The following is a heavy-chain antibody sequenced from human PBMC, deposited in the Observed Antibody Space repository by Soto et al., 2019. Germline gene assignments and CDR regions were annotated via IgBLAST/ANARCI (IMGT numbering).Heavy chain of an antibody. V-gene: IGHV1-3*01. CDR3: ARDNHWLYYYYGMDV. CDR1: GYTFTSYA. Sequence: ALVKVSCKASGYTFTSYAMHWVRQAPGQRLEWMGWINAGNGNTKYSQKFQGRVTITRDTSASTAYMELSSLRSEDTAVYYCARDNHWLYYYYGMDVWGQGTTVTVSS. J-gene: IGHJ6*02. D-gene: IGHD5-12*01. CDR2: INAGNGNT.